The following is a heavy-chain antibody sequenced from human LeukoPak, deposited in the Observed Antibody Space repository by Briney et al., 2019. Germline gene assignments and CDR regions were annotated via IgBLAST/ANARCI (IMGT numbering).Heavy chain of an antibody. J-gene: IGHJ3*02. Sequence: GGSLRLSCAASGFTFSSYWMHWVPPAPGKGLVWVSRINSDGSSTSYADSVKGRFTISRDNAKNTLYLQMSSLRAEDTAVYYCARVSAAIGYYFDIWGQGTMVTVSS. CDR2: INSDGSST. D-gene: IGHD2/OR15-2a*01. V-gene: IGHV3-74*01. CDR1: GFTFSSYW. CDR3: ARVSAAIGYYFDI.